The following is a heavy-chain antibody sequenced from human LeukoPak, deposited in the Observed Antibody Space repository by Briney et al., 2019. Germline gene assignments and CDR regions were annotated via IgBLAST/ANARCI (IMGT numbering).Heavy chain of an antibody. CDR1: GFTFSSYG. J-gene: IGHJ4*02. CDR2: IWYDGSSK. Sequence: GGSLRLSCAASGFTFSSYGMHWVRQTPGKGLEWVALIWYDGSSKHYADSVRGRFTISRDNSKNTLYLQMNSLRAEDTAVYYCARDFELSHWGQGTLVTVSS. D-gene: IGHD3-16*02. CDR3: ARDFELSH. V-gene: IGHV3-33*01.